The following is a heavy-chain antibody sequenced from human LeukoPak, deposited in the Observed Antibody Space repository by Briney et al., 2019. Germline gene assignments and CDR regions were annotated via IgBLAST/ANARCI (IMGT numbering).Heavy chain of an antibody. Sequence: GGSLRLSCAASGFSFSTYWTHWVRQAPGKGLVWVSRIKSDGSGTSYADSVKGRFTISRDNAKNTLYLQMNSLRAEDTAVYYCARRHSDSSGNYPFDPWGQGTLVTVSS. CDR3: ARRHSDSSGNYPFDP. J-gene: IGHJ5*02. CDR2: IKSDGSGT. D-gene: IGHD3-22*01. V-gene: IGHV3-74*01. CDR1: GFSFSTYW.